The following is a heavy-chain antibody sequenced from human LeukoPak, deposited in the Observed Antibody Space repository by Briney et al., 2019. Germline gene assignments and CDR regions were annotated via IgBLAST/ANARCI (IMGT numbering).Heavy chain of an antibody. J-gene: IGHJ4*02. CDR3: ASLYDYVWGSYRYTYRVDY. CDR1: GYSISSGYY. V-gene: IGHV4-38-2*01. CDR2: IYHSGST. D-gene: IGHD3-16*02. Sequence: SETLSLTCAFSGYSISSGYYWGWIRQPPGKGLEWIGSIYHSGSTYYNPSLKGRVTISVDTSKNQFSLKLSSVTAADTAVYYCASLYDYVWGSYRYTYRVDYWGQGTLVTVSS.